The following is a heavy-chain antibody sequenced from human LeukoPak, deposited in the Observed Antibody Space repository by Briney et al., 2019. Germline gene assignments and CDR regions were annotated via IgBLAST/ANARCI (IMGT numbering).Heavy chain of an antibody. CDR3: ARTLIAVAADWFDP. Sequence: SETLSLTCTVSGGSISSGSYYWSWIRQPAGKGLEWIGRIYTSGSTNYYPSLKSRVTISVDTSKNQFSLKLSSVTAADTAVYYCARTLIAVAADWFDPWGQGTLVTVSS. CDR2: IYTSGST. D-gene: IGHD6-19*01. V-gene: IGHV4-61*02. CDR1: GGSISSGSYY. J-gene: IGHJ5*02.